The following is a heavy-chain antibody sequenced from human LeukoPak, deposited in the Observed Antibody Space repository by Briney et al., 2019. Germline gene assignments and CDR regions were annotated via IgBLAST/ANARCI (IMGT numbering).Heavy chain of an antibody. V-gene: IGHV4-59*01. Sequence: GSLRLSCAASGFTFSNAWMSWVRQAPGKGLEWIGCIYYSGTTNYNPSLKSRVTISVDTSKNQVSLKLTSVTAADTAVYYCAGTYSSGWAVYYYYGMDVWGQGTTVSVSS. D-gene: IGHD6-19*01. CDR3: AGTYSSGWAVYYYYGMDV. CDR1: GFTFSNAW. J-gene: IGHJ6*02. CDR2: IYYSGTT.